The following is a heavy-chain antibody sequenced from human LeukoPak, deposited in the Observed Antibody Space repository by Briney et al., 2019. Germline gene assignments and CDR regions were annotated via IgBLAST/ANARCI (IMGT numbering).Heavy chain of an antibody. D-gene: IGHD1-7*01. CDR3: ARAANWNYPYFDY. CDR2: IYTSGST. CDR1: GGSISSGSYY. Sequence: PSLTLSLTCTVSGGSISSGSYYWSWIRQPAGKGLEWIGRIYTSGSTNYNPSLKSRVTISVDTSKNQFSLKLSSVTAADTAVYYCARAANWNYPYFDYWGQGTLVTVSS. V-gene: IGHV4-61*02. J-gene: IGHJ4*02.